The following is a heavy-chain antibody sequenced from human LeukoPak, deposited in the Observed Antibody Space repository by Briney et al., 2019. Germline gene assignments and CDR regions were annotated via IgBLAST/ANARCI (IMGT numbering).Heavy chain of an antibody. CDR3: AIRDGYSGYDYDA. J-gene: IGHJ5*02. CDR2: MNPNSGNT. V-gene: IGHV1-8*01. CDR1: GYTFTSYD. Sequence: ASVKVSCKASGYTFTSYDINWVRQATGQGLEWMGWMNPNSGNTGYAQKFQGRVTMTRNTSISTAYMELSSLRSEDTAVYYCAIRDGYSGYDYDAWGQGTLVTVSS. D-gene: IGHD5-12*01.